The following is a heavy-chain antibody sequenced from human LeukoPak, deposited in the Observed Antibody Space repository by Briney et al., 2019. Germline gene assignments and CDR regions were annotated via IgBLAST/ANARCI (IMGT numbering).Heavy chain of an antibody. CDR2: ISAYNGNT. J-gene: IGHJ4*02. Sequence: ASVKVSCKASGYTFTSYGIRWVRQAPGQGLEWMGWISAYNGNTNYAQKLQGRVTMTTDTSTSTAYMELRSLRSDDTAVYYCARLSSIAARGYFDYWGQGTLVTVSS. CDR1: GYTFTSYG. D-gene: IGHD6-6*01. V-gene: IGHV1-18*01. CDR3: ARLSSIAARGYFDY.